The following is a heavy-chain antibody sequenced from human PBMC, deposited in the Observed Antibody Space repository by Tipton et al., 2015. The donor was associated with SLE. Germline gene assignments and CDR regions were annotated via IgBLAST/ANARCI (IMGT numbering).Heavy chain of an antibody. D-gene: IGHD6-13*01. V-gene: IGHV4-34*01. CDR1: GGSFSGYS. J-gene: IGHJ6*01. CDR2: INHSGST. Sequence: LSLTCAVYGGSFSGYSWSWIRQPPGKGLEWIGEINHSGSTNYNPSLKSRVTISLDTSKNQFSLKLTSVTTADTAVYHCARDISGYSSSGFYYYSAMDVWGQGTTVTVSS. CDR3: ARDISGYSSSGFYYYSAMDV.